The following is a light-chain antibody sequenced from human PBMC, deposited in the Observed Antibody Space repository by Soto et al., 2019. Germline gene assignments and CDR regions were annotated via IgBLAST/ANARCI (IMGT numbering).Light chain of an antibody. CDR3: QKYNSAPLT. V-gene: IGKV1-27*01. CDR2: AAS. Sequence: DLPMTQSPSSLSASVGDRVTITCRASLGISNYLAWYQQKPGKVPKLLIYAASTLQSGVPSRFSGSGSGTDFTLTISSLQPEDVATYYCQKYNSAPLTFGPGTKVDIK. CDR1: LGISNY. J-gene: IGKJ3*01.